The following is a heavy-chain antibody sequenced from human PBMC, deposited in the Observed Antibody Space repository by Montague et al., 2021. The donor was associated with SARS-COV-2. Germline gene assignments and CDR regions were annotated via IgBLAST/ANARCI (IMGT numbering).Heavy chain of an antibody. CDR3: ARDYGDYSYYYGLDV. J-gene: IGHJ6*02. V-gene: IGHV4-61*02. CDR2: IYSSGST. CDR1: GGSIRSGSYY. D-gene: IGHD4-17*01. Sequence: TLSLTCTVSGGSIRSGSYYWSWIRQPAGKGLEWIGRIYSSGSTNYNPSLKSRVTMSADTSKNQFYLKVSSVTAAATAVYYSARDYGDYSYYYGLDVWGQGNTVTVFS.